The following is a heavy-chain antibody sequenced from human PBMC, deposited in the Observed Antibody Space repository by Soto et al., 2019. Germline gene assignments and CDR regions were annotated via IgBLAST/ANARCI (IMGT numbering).Heavy chain of an antibody. CDR2: IVHSGNT. CDR3: DGVTAVRRILDY. V-gene: IGHV4-34*12. Sequence: PSETLSLTCAVYGGSFSGHYWSWIRQPPGKGLEWIGSIVHSGNTYYNPSLRGRLTISVDTSRNQFSLKLTSVTAADSAVYYCDGVTAVRRILDYRGQGARVTVS. D-gene: IGHD2-21*02. J-gene: IGHJ4*02. CDR1: GGSFSGHY.